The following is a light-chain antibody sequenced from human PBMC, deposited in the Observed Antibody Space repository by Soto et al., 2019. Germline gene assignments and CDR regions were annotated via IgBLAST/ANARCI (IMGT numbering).Light chain of an antibody. Sequence: DIQLTQSPSFLSASVGDRVTVTCRASQDISSFLAWYQQKPGEAPRLLIYAASTLQSGVPSRFSGSRSGTEFTLTISSLQPEDFATYYCQQLDSYPITFGQGTRLEIQ. CDR1: QDISSF. V-gene: IGKV1-9*01. CDR3: QQLDSYPIT. CDR2: AAS. J-gene: IGKJ5*01.